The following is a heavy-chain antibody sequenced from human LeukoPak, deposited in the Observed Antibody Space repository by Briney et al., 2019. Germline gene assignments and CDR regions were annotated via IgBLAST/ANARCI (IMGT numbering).Heavy chain of an antibody. Sequence: GGSLRLSCAASGFTFNNYAMSWVRQAPGRGLEWVSAISSGGDYTNSADSVKGRFTISRDNAKNSLYLQMNSLRAEDTAVYYCARDGWSRPFDYWGQGTLVTVSS. CDR2: ISSGGDYT. V-gene: IGHV3-21*01. CDR3: ARDGWSRPFDY. CDR1: GFTFNNYA. D-gene: IGHD6-19*01. J-gene: IGHJ4*02.